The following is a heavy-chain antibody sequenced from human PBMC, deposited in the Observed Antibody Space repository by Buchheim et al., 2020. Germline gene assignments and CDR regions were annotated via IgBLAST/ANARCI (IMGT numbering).Heavy chain of an antibody. CDR2: ISSSSSYT. V-gene: IGHV3-11*06. CDR1: GFTFSDYY. CDR3: ASMAAVTTPYY. Sequence: QVQLVESGGGLVKPGGSLRLSCAASGFTFSDYYMSWIRQAPGKGLEWVSYISSSSSYTNYADSVKGRFTISRDDAQTSLYLQMNSLRAEDTAVYYCASMAAVTTPYYWGQGTL. J-gene: IGHJ4*02. D-gene: IGHD4-17*01.